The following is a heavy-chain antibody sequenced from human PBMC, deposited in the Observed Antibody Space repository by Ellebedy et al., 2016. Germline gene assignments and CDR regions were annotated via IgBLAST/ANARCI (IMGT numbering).Heavy chain of an antibody. CDR1: GFTFSSYS. J-gene: IGHJ5*02. V-gene: IGHV3-48*01. D-gene: IGHD2-2*01. CDR2: ISSSSSTI. Sequence: GGSLRLXXAASGFTFSSYSMNWVRQAPGKGLEWVSYISSSSSTIYYADSVKGRFTISRDNAKNSLYLQMNSLRAEDTAVYYCARSEVPAALYNWFNPWGQGTLVTVSS. CDR3: ARSEVPAALYNWFNP.